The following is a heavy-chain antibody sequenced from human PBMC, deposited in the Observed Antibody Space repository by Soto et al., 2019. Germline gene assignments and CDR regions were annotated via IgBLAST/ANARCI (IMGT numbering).Heavy chain of an antibody. CDR1: GGTFSSYA. D-gene: IGHD2-8*01. CDR2: IIPIFGTA. V-gene: IGHV1-69*13. CDR3: AGYCTNGVCSGYFDY. Sequence: SVKVSCKASGGTFSSYAISWVRQAPGQGLEWMGGIIPIFGTANYAQKFQGRVTITADESTSTAYMELSSLRSEDTAVYYCAGYCTNGVCSGYFDYWGQGTLVTVSS. J-gene: IGHJ4*02.